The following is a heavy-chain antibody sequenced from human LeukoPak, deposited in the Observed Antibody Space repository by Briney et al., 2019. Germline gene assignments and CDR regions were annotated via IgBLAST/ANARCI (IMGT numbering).Heavy chain of an antibody. CDR3: ARFYANEWELPH. CDR1: GFTFDDYS. J-gene: IGHJ4*02. V-gene: IGHV3-20*04. Sequence: GGSLRLSCAASGFTFDDYSMTWVRQAPGKGLEWVSGINWNGGSTGYADSVKGRFTISRDNAKNSLYLQMNSLRAEDTAVYYCARFYANEWELPHWGQGTLVTVSS. D-gene: IGHD1-26*01. CDR2: INWNGGST.